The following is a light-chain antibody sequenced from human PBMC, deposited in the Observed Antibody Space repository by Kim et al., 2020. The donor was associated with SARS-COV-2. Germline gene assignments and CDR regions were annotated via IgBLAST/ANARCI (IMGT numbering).Light chain of an antibody. CDR1: KLGDKY. J-gene: IGLJ3*02. CDR3: QAWDSSIRV. CDR2: QDS. V-gene: IGLV3-1*01. Sequence: SVSPGQTASITCSGDKLGDKYACWYQQKPGQSPVLVIYQDSKRRSGIPERFSGSNSGNTATLTISGTQAMDEADYYCQAWDSSIRVFGGGTQLTVL.